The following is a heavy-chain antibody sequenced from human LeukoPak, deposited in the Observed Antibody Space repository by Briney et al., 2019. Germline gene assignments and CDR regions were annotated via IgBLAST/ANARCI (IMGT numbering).Heavy chain of an antibody. V-gene: IGHV1-69*13. J-gene: IGHJ4*02. D-gene: IGHD3-22*01. Sequence: SVKVSCKASGYTFSSYAISWVRQAPGQGLEWMGGIIPIFGTANYAQKFQGRVTITADESTSTAYMELSSLRSEDTAVYYCARANDYDSSGYYHDYWGQGTLVTVSS. CDR2: IIPIFGTA. CDR3: ARANDYDSSGYYHDY. CDR1: GYTFSSYA.